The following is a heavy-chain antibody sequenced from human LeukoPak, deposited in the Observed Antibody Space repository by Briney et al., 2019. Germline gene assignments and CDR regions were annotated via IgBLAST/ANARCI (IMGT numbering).Heavy chain of an antibody. CDR2: IIPIFGTA. D-gene: IGHD3-3*01. CDR3: ARDPNDFWSHYGMDV. V-gene: IGHV1-69*13. Sequence: ASVKVSCKASGGTFSSYAISWVRQAPGQGLEWMGGIIPIFGTANYAQKFQGRVTITADEPTSTAYMELSSLRSEDTAVYYCARDPNDFWSHYGMDVWGQGTTVTVSS. CDR1: GGTFSSYA. J-gene: IGHJ6*02.